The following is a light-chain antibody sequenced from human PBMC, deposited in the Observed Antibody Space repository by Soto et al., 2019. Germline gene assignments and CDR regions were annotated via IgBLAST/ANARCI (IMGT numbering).Light chain of an antibody. CDR3: SSYTSSGLYV. Sequence: QSVLTQPASVSGSPGQSITISCTGTSSDIGGHHFVSWYQQQSGKAPKLVIYEVTDRPSGVSDRFSGSKSGNTASLTISGLQPEDEADYYCSSYTSSGLYVFGTGTKVTV. CDR2: EVT. J-gene: IGLJ1*01. CDR1: SSDIGGHHF. V-gene: IGLV2-14*01.